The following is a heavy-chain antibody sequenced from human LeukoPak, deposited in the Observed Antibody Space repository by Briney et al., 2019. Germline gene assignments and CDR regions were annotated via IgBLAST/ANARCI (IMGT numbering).Heavy chain of an antibody. CDR2: ISGSGGST. J-gene: IGHJ5*02. CDR3: AKDWDSWYSYWFDP. Sequence: GGSLRLSCAASGFTFSSYAMSWVRQAPGKGLEWVSAISGSGGSTYYADSVKGRFTISRDNSKNTLYLQRNSLRAEDTAVYYCAKDWDSWYSYWFDPWGQGTLVTVSS. CDR1: GFTFSSYA. D-gene: IGHD6-13*01. V-gene: IGHV3-23*01.